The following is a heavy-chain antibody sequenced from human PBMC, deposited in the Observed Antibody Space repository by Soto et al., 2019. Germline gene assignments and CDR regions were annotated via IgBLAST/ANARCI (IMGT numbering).Heavy chain of an antibody. CDR1: GGSFSGYY. Sequence: SETLSLTCAVYGGSFSGYYWSWIRQPPGKGLEWIGEINHSGSTNYNPSLKSRVTISVDTSKNQFSLKLSSVTAADTAVYYCARGGYSYGRYFDYWGQGTLVTVSS. D-gene: IGHD5-18*01. J-gene: IGHJ4*02. CDR2: INHSGST. V-gene: IGHV4-34*01. CDR3: ARGGYSYGRYFDY.